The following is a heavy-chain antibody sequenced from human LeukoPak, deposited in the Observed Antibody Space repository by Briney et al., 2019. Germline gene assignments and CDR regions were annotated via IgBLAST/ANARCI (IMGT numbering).Heavy chain of an antibody. CDR3: AKDLAWGLDY. V-gene: IGHV3-23*01. CDR1: GFAFRSYG. D-gene: IGHD7-27*01. J-gene: IGHJ4*02. CDR2: ISGNGVGT. Sequence: GGSLRLSCAASGFAFRSYGMSWVRQAPGKGLEWVSAISGNGVGTYYADSVKGRFTVSRDNSKNTLYLQMNNLRAEDTAVYYCAKDLAWGLDYWGQGTPVTVSS.